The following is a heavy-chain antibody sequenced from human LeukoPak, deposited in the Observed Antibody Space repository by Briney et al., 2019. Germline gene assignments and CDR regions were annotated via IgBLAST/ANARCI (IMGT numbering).Heavy chain of an antibody. V-gene: IGHV4-34*01. Sequence: SETLSLTCAVYGGSFSGYYWSWIRQPPGKGLEWIGEINHSGSTNYNPSLKSRVTISVDTSKNQFSLKLSSVTAADTAVYYCARARAGVVGATDFDYWGQGTLVTVSS. CDR2: INHSGST. CDR1: GGSFSGYY. CDR3: ARARAGVVGATDFDY. J-gene: IGHJ4*02. D-gene: IGHD1-26*01.